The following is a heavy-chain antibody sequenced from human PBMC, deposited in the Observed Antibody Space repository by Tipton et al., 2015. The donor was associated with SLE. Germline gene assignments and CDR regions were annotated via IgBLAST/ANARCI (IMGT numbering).Heavy chain of an antibody. D-gene: IGHD6-19*01. CDR2: ISWDGGST. CDR1: GFTFDDYA. J-gene: IGHJ4*02. V-gene: IGHV3-43D*04. CDR3: AKPGGTSGWYGGFDY. Sequence: SLRLSCAASGFTFDDYAMHWVRQAPGKGLEWVSLISWDGGSTYYADSVKGRFTISRDHSKNSLYLQMNSLRAEDTALYYCAKPGGTSGWYGGFDYWGQGTLVTVSS.